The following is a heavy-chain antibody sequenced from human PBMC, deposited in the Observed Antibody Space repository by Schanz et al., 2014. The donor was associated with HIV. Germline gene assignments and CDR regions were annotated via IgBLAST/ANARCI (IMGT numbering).Heavy chain of an antibody. CDR3: ARGPKWEGRMDV. CDR1: GYTFTGYY. D-gene: IGHD1-26*01. V-gene: IGHV1-2*02. CDR2: INPNSGDT. J-gene: IGHJ6*02. Sequence: QVQLVQSGAEVKKPGASVKVSCKASGYTFTGYYMHWVRQAPGQGLEWMGWINPNSGDTNYAQKFRGRVTMTRDTSISTASMELSRLRSDDTAVYYCARGPKWEGRMDVWGQGTTVIVSS.